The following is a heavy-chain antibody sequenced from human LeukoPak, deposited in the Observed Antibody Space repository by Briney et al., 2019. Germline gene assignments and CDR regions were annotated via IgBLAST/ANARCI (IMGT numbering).Heavy chain of an antibody. CDR3: AKGHDDILTGRWFDP. CDR2: ISGSGSST. V-gene: IGHV3-23*01. D-gene: IGHD3-9*01. Sequence: GGSLRLSCAASGFTFSSYAMSWVRQAPGKGLERVSGISGSGSSTYYAGSMKGRFTISRDNSKNTLYLQMNSLRAEDTAVYYCAKGHDDILTGRWFDPWGQGTLVTVSS. J-gene: IGHJ5*02. CDR1: GFTFSSYA.